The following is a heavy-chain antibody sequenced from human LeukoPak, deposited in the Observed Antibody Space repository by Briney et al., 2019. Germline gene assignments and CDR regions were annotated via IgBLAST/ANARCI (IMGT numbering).Heavy chain of an antibody. CDR1: GYTFTSYG. CDR2: ISAYNGNT. J-gene: IGHJ4*02. Sequence: ASVKVSCKASGYTFTSYGISRVRQAPGQGLEWMGWISAYNGNTSYAQKLQGRVTMTTDTSTSTAYMELRSLRSDDTAVYYCARGRLTTRVPHYWGQGTLVTVSS. D-gene: IGHD4-17*01. V-gene: IGHV1-18*01. CDR3: ARGRLTTRVPHY.